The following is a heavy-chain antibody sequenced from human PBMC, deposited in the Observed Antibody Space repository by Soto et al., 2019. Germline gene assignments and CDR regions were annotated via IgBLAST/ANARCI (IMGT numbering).Heavy chain of an antibody. CDR1: GFSLSTTGVG. CDR3: ARSLWFGELH. CDR2: IYWDHDK. Sequence: QITLKESGPTLVKPTQTLTLTCSFSGFSLSTTGVGVGWIRQSPGKALEWLAIIYWDHDKRYSPSLKSRVTIAKDTSKNRVVLTVTNMYPVDTGTYYCARSLWFGELHWGQGALVTVSS. D-gene: IGHD3-10*01. J-gene: IGHJ4*02. V-gene: IGHV2-5*02.